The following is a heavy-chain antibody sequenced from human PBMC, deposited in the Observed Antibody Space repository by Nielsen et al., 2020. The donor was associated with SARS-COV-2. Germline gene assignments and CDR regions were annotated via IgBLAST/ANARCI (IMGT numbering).Heavy chain of an antibody. V-gene: IGHV4-38-2*02. CDR3: AREEHSSSSV. J-gene: IGHJ4*02. D-gene: IGHD6-6*01. Sequence: SETLSLTCSVSGYSISSGYYWGWIRQPPGKGLEWIGSIYHSGSAFYNPSLKSRVTISVDTSKNQFSLRLSSVTAADTAMYYCAREEHSSSSVWGQGTLVTVSS. CDR1: GYSISSGYY. CDR2: IYHSGSA.